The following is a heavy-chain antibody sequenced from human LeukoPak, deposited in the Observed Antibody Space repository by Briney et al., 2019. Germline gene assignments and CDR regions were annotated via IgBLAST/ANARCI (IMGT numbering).Heavy chain of an antibody. CDR1: GYTFTSYY. D-gene: IGHD6-19*01. Sequence: APVKVSCTASGYTFTSYYMHWVRQAPGQGLEWMGIINPSGGSTSYAQKFQGRVTMTRDTSTSTVYMELSSLRSEDTAVYYCARGPTIAVAGENWFDPWGQGTLVTVSS. CDR3: ARGPTIAVAGENWFDP. V-gene: IGHV1-46*01. CDR2: INPSGGST. J-gene: IGHJ5*02.